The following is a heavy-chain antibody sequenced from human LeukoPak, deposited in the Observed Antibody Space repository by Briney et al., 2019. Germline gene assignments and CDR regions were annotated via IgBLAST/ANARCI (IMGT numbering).Heavy chain of an antibody. V-gene: IGHV3-21*01. CDR2: ISSSSSYI. D-gene: IGHD2-15*01. Sequence: GGSLRLSCAASGFTFSSYSMNWVRQAPGKGLEWVSSISSSSSYIYYADSVKGRFTISRDNAKNSLYLQMNSLRAEDTAVYYCARDWSAGGSWFDPWGQGTLVTVSS. CDR3: ARDWSAGGSWFDP. CDR1: GFTFSSYS. J-gene: IGHJ5*02.